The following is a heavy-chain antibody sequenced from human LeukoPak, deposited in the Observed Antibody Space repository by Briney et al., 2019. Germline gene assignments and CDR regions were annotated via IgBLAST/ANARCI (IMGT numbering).Heavy chain of an antibody. D-gene: IGHD5-18*01. CDR3: AKEASRGSSFAYTPIEKPYYLDY. CDR2: ISAASRGI. V-gene: IGHV3-48*04. J-gene: IGHJ4*02. Sequence: GGSLSLSCAASGFTFSTYSMSWVRQAPGKGLEWISHISAASRGIYYADTVKGRFTISRDNAKNSLYLQMNSLRAEDTAVYYCAKEASRGSSFAYTPIEKPYYLDYWGQGTLVTVSS. CDR1: GFTFSTYS.